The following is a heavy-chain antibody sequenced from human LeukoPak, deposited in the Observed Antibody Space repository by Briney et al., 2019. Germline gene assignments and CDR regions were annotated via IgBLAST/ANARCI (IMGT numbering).Heavy chain of an antibody. J-gene: IGHJ4*02. V-gene: IGHV3-23*01. Sequence: GGSLRLSCAASGFTFSSYAMSWVRQAPGKGLEWVSVLSGSGGSTYYADSVKGRFTISRDNSKNTLYLQMISLRAEDTAVYYCAGQWLRLGPIDYWGQGTLVSVSS. D-gene: IGHD5-12*01. CDR3: AGQWLRLGPIDY. CDR2: LSGSGGST. CDR1: GFTFSSYA.